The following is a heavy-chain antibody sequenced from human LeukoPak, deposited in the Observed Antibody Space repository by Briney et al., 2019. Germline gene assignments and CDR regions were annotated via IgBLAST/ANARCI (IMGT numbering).Heavy chain of an antibody. V-gene: IGHV3-30*18. CDR3: AKDGKGSGSYYTYYYYYMDV. J-gene: IGHJ6*03. CDR1: GFTFNSYG. Sequence: GGSLRLSCAASGFTFNSYGMHWVRQAPGKGLEWVAVISYDGSNKYYADSVKGRFTISRDNSKNTLYLQMNSLRAEDTAVYYCAKDGKGSGSYYTYYYYYMDVWGKGTTVTVSS. D-gene: IGHD3-10*01. CDR2: ISYDGSNK.